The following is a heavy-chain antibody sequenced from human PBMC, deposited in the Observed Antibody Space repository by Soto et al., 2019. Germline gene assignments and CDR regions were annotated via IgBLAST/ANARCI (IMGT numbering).Heavy chain of an antibody. CDR3: AKVTMVRGSLMGGYFDY. V-gene: IGHV3-23*01. CDR1: GLTFSSYA. J-gene: IGHJ4*02. D-gene: IGHD3-10*01. Sequence: GGSLRLSCAASGLTFSSYAMSWVRQAPGKGLEWVSAISGSGGSTYYADSVKGRFTISRDNSKNTLYLQMNSLRAEDTAVYYCAKVTMVRGSLMGGYFDYWGQGTLVTVSS. CDR2: ISGSGGST.